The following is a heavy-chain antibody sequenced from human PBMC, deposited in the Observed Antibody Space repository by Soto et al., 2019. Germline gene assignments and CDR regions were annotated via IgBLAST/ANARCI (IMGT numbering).Heavy chain of an antibody. J-gene: IGHJ3*02. CDR2: IKGDGSIT. CDR3: AREGTALVTDSFDI. D-gene: IGHD2-8*02. Sequence: GVLRLSCAASGFTFSKYWMHWVLQAPGKGLVWVSRIKGDGSITNYADSVKGRFTISRDNAENTLTLQMNSLRAEDTAAYYCAREGTALVTDSFDIWGQGTMVTVSS. V-gene: IGHV3-74*01. CDR1: GFTFSKYW.